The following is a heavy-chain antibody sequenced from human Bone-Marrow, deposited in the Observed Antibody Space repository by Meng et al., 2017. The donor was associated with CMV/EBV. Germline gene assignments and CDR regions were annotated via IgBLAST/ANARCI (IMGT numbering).Heavy chain of an antibody. CDR1: GFTFINYA. CDR3: ARTYYYDSRGQYYFDY. D-gene: IGHD3-22*01. J-gene: IGHJ4*02. V-gene: IGHV3-30*04. Sequence: GESLRISCAASGFTFINYAMHWVRQAPGKGLEWVAVISYDGSNEYYADSVKGRFTISRDNSKTTLYLQMHSLRAEDTAVYYCARTYYYDSRGQYYFDYWGQGSLVTVSS. CDR2: ISYDGSNE.